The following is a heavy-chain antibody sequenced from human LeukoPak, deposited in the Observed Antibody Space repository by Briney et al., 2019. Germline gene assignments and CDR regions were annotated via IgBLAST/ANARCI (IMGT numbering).Heavy chain of an antibody. CDR1: GYTFTSYY. CDR3: ARDLDYYGSGRLHYYYYMDV. CDR2: INPNSGGT. Sequence: ASVKVSCKASGYTFTSYYMHWVRQAPGQGLEWMGWINPNSGGTNYAQKFQGRVTMTRDTSISTAYMELSRLRSDDTAVYYCARDLDYYGSGRLHYYYYMDVWGKGTTVTISS. V-gene: IGHV1-2*02. J-gene: IGHJ6*03. D-gene: IGHD3-10*01.